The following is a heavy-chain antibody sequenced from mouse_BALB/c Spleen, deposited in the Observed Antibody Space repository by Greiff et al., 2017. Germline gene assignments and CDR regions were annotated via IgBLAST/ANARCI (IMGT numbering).Heavy chain of an antibody. Sequence: EVQRVESGGGLVQPGGSRKLSCAASGFTFSSFGMHWVRQAPEKGLEWVAYISSGSSTIYYADTVKGRFTISRDNPKNTLFLHMTSLRSEDTAMYYCARGKKTGTGAMDYWGQGTSVTVSS. V-gene: IGHV5-17*02. CDR1: GFTFSSFG. CDR2: ISSGSSTI. D-gene: IGHD4-1*01. CDR3: ARGKKTGTGAMDY. J-gene: IGHJ4*01.